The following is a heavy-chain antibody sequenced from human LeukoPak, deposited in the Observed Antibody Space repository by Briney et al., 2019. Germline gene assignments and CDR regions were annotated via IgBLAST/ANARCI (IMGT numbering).Heavy chain of an antibody. V-gene: IGHV3-7*03. J-gene: IGHJ4*02. CDR3: ARRYFDY. CDR2: IKQDGNEK. Sequence: PGGSLRLSCAASEFTFSSYSMNWVRQAPGKGLEWVANIKQDGNEKYYVESVKGRFTISRDNAKNSLYLQMNSLRAEDTAVYYCARRYFDYWGQGTLVTVSS. CDR1: EFTFSSYS.